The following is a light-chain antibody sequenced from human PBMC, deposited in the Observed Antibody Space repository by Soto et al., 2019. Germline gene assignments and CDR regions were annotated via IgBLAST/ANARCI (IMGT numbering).Light chain of an antibody. CDR1: QSVSSN. CDR2: GAS. J-gene: IGKJ1*01. CDR3: QQYNNWPGT. Sequence: EIVMTQSPATLSVSPGERATLSCRASQSVSSNLAWYQQKPGQAPRLLIYGASTRATGIPARFSGSGSGTEXXXXXXXXXXXXFXVYYCQQYNNWPGTFGQGTKVEIK. V-gene: IGKV3-15*01.